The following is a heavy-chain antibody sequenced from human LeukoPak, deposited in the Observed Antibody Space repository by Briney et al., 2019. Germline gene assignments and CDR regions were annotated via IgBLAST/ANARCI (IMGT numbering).Heavy chain of an antibody. CDR2: IIPILGIA. CDR3: ARGHPGYYDNSGYFPLYY. CDR1: GYTFSGYF. J-gene: IGHJ4*02. V-gene: IGHV1-69*04. D-gene: IGHD3-22*01. Sequence: SVKVSCKASGYTFSGYFMHWVRQAPGQGLEWMGRIIPILGIANYAQKFQGRVTITADKSTSTAYMELSRLRSDDTAVYYCARGHPGYYDNSGYFPLYYWGEGTLVTASS.